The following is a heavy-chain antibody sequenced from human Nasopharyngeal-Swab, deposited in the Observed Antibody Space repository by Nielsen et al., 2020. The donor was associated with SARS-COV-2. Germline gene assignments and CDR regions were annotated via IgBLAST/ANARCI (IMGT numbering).Heavy chain of an antibody. Sequence: RQAPGKGLEWIGTINNSGSTYTNPSLKSRASISIDMSNNQLSLQLTSWTAADTAVYYYATTVAVAGRGRWFDPWGQGTLVTVSS. CDR3: ATTVAVAGRGRWFDP. CDR2: INNSGST. J-gene: IGHJ5*02. D-gene: IGHD6-19*01. V-gene: IGHV4-39*01.